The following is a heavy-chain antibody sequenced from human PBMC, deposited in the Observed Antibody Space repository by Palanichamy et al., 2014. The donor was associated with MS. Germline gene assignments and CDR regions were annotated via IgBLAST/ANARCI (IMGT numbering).Heavy chain of an antibody. CDR1: EYNFTRYS. V-gene: IGHV5-51*01. CDR3: ARCGFASYQLLPMGPRPFFYSYMDV. CDR2: ISPSDSDT. Sequence: EVQLVQSAAEVKKPGESLKISCQGSEYNFTRYSIGWVRQMPGKGLEWMGIISPSDSDTTYSPSFEGQVTISADKSISTAYLQWSSLKASDTAMYFCARCGFASYQLLPMGPRPFFYSYMDVWGKGTTVTVSS. J-gene: IGHJ6*03. D-gene: IGHD2-2*01.